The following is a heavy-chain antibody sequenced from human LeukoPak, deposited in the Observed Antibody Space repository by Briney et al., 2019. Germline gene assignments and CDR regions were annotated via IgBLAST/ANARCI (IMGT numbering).Heavy chain of an antibody. D-gene: IGHD5-18*01. CDR3: ARDGNSYGPDFDY. Sequence: SETLSLTCTVSGGSISSYHWSWIQQPAGQGLEWIGHVNINEGPKYNPSLRSRVTMSADTSRNQYSLKLSSVTAADTAVYYCARDGNSYGPDFDYWGQGTLVTVSS. J-gene: IGHJ4*02. CDR2: VNINEGP. CDR1: GGSISSYH. V-gene: IGHV4-4*07.